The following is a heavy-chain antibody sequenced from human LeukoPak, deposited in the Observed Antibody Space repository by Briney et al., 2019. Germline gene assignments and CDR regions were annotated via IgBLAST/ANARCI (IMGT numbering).Heavy chain of an antibody. Sequence: ASVKVSCKVSGYTFTDYYMRWVQQAPGKGLEWMGLVDPEDGETIYAEKFQGRVTITADTSTDTAYMELSSLRSEDTAVYYCAIPHRGTYIVGATDFDYWGQGTLVTVSS. CDR3: AIPHRGTYIVGATDFDY. J-gene: IGHJ4*02. D-gene: IGHD1-26*01. CDR1: GYTFTDYY. V-gene: IGHV1-69-2*01. CDR2: VDPEDGET.